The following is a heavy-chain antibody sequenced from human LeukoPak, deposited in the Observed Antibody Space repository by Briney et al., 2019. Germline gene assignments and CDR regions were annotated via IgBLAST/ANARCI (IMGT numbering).Heavy chain of an antibody. CDR1: GYTFTGHY. V-gene: IGHV1-2*02. J-gene: IGHJ4*02. CDR2: INPNSGGT. D-gene: IGHD2-2*01. CDR3: ARLVVPAAMSFDY. Sequence: ASVKVSCKASGYTFTGHYMHWVRQAPGQGLEWMGWINPNSGGTNYAQKFQGRVTMTRDTSISTAYMELSRLRSDDTAVYYCARLVVPAAMSFDYWGQGTLVTVSS.